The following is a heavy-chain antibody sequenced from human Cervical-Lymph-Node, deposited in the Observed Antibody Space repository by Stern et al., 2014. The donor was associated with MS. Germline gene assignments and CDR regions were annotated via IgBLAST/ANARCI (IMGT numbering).Heavy chain of an antibody. J-gene: IGHJ4*02. V-gene: IGHV5-51*01. CDR2: IFPGGSDI. CDR1: GYTFTSYW. Sequence: VQLVQSGPEVKRPGESLKISCQASGYTFTSYWIGWVRQMPGKGLEWIGIIFPGGSDIRYSPPFQGQVTLSADKSSSTAYLQWNNLKASDTAIYYCARQRYFDYWGQGTLVTVSS. CDR3: ARQRYFDY.